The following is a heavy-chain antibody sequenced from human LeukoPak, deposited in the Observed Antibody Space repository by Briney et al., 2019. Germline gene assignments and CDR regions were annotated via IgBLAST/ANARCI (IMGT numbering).Heavy chain of an antibody. CDR3: AREWRYQNSPYVYDYYGMDV. D-gene: IGHD2-2*01. V-gene: IGHV1-3*01. CDR1: GYTFTSYV. J-gene: IGHJ6*02. CDR2: INAGNSNT. Sequence: ASVKVSCKASGYTFTSYVMHWVRQAPGQRLEWMGWINAGNSNTKYSQKFQGRVTVTRDTSANTAYMELSSLRSEDTAVYYCAREWRYQNSPYVYDYYGMDVWGQGTTVTVSS.